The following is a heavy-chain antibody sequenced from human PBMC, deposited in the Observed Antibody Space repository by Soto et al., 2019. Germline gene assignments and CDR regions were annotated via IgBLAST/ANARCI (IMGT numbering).Heavy chain of an antibody. Sequence: SETLSLTCTVSGGSISSGDYYWSWIRQPPGKGLEWIGYIHYSGSTYYNPSLKSRVTISVDTSKNQFSLKLSSVTAADTAVYYCARGGSTYYYDSSGSFDYWGQGTLVTVSS. D-gene: IGHD3-22*01. V-gene: IGHV4-30-4*01. CDR1: GGSISSGDYY. CDR3: ARGGSTYYYDSSGSFDY. J-gene: IGHJ4*02. CDR2: IHYSGST.